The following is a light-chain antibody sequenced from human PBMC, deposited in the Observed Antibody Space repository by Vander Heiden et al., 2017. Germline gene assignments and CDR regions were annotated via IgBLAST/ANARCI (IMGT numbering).Light chain of an antibody. CDR2: EVN. V-gene: IGLV2-14*01. J-gene: IGLJ1*01. CDR3: SSYTSSSTLV. CDR1: RSDVGDHNH. Sequence: QSALTQPASVSGFPVQSITISCTGTRSDVGDHNHVSWYQQHPGKVLKFLIYEVNNRPSGVSNRFSGSKSGNTASLTISGLQAEDEADYYCSSYTSSSTLVFGTGTKVTVL.